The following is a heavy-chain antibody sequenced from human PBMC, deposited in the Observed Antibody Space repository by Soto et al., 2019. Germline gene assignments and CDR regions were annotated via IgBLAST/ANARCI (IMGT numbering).Heavy chain of an antibody. D-gene: IGHD1-26*01. CDR1: GVSIRTYY. V-gene: IGHV4-59*01. CDR2: VYYSGST. CDR3: ARMPYTGSNPPFDY. J-gene: IGHJ4*02. Sequence: SETLSLTCTVSGVSIRTYYWSWIRQSPGKGLEMIGYVYYSGSTIYNPSLQSRISISLXTXXXXFXLXLXXXTAAXTAVYFCARMPYTGSNPPFDYWGRGTLVTVSS.